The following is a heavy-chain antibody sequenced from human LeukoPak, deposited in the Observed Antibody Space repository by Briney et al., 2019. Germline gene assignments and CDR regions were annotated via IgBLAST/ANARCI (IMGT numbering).Heavy chain of an antibody. CDR3: ARKISQGIGIVIEAFDV. Sequence: GGSLRLSCAASGFTFTNAWMSWVRQMPGKGLEWMGIIYPGDSETRYSPSFQGQVTISAEKSISTAYLQWSSLKASDTAMYYCARKISQGIGIVIEAFDVWGQGTMVTVSS. D-gene: IGHD2/OR15-2a*01. V-gene: IGHV5-51*01. J-gene: IGHJ3*01. CDR1: GFTFTNAW. CDR2: IYPGDSET.